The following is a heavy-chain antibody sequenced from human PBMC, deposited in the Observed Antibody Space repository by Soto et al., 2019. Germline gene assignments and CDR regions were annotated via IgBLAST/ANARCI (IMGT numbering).Heavy chain of an antibody. V-gene: IGHV3-74*01. Sequence: VQLVDSGGGLVQPGGSLRLSCAASEFTFRSYWMHWVRQSPGKGLVWVSRISGDGSSTNYADSVKGRFTISRDNAKNTVYLQIDSLRAEDTAVYYCARELAAAGSFDYWGQGTLVTVSS. D-gene: IGHD6-13*01. CDR3: ARELAAAGSFDY. J-gene: IGHJ4*02. CDR1: EFTFRSYW. CDR2: ISGDGSST.